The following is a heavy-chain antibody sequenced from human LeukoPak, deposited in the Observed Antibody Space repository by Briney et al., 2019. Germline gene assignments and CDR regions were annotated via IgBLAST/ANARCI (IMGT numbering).Heavy chain of an antibody. CDR1: GGSISSYY. CDR3: ARVGTKVRGVIITDFDY. D-gene: IGHD3-10*01. V-gene: IGHV4-4*07. J-gene: IGHJ4*02. CDR2: IYTSGST. Sequence: SETLSLTCTVSGGSISSYYWSWIRQPAGKGLEWIGRIYTSGSTNYNPSLKSRVTMSVDTSKNQFSLKLSSVTAADTAVYYCARVGTKVRGVIITDFDYWGQGTLVTVSS.